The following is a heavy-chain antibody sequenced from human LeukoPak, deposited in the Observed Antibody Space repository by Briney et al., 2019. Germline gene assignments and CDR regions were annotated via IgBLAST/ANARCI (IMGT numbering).Heavy chain of an antibody. CDR1: GGSFSGYY. V-gene: IGHV4-34*01. D-gene: IGHD6-13*01. CDR3: ARTTPLGSSSWYSDY. CDR2: INHSGST. Sequence: SETLSLTCAVYGGSFSGYYWSWIRQPPGKGLEWIGEINHSGSTNYNPSLKSRVTISVDTSKNQFSLKLSSVTAADTAVYYCARTTPLGSSSWYSDYWGQGTLVTVSS. J-gene: IGHJ4*02.